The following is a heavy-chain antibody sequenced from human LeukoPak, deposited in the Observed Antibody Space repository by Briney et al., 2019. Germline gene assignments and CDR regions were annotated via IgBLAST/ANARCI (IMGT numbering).Heavy chain of an antibody. J-gene: IGHJ4*02. CDR1: GYTFTTAG. CDR2: ISTYHGNT. V-gene: IGHV1-18*01. CDR3: ARRPNHYDTSGYDY. Sequence: ASVKVSCKASGYTFTTAGIGWVRQAPGQVLEWMGWISTYHGNTNYAQIFQDRVTLTTDTSTSTAYMELRRLRSDDTAVYYCARRPNHYDTSGYDYWGQGTLVTVSS. D-gene: IGHD3-22*01.